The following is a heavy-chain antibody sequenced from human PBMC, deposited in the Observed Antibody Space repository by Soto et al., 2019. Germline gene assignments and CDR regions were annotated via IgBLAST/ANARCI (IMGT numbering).Heavy chain of an antibody. CDR2: IRSKANSYAT. J-gene: IGHJ4*02. CDR1: GFTFSGSA. V-gene: IGHV3-73*02. CDR3: TRSSYDYVCGSYRYACDY. Sequence: EVQLVESGGGLVQPGGSLKLSCAASGFTFSGSAMHWVRQASGKGLEWVGRIRSKANSYATAYAASVKGRFTISRDDSKNTAYLPMNSLKTEDTAVYYCTRSSYDYVCGSYRYACDYWGQGTLVTVSS. D-gene: IGHD3-16*02.